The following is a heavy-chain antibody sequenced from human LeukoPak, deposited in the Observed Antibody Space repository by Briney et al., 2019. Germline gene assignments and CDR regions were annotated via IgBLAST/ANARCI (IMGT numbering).Heavy chain of an antibody. Sequence: GGSLRLSYAASGFSFSTYWMHWVRQAPGKGLVWVSRINSDGSSTNYADSVKGRFTISRDNAKNTLYLQMNSLRAEDTAVYYCARGYCSSTSCYSADWGQGTLVTVSS. CDR2: INSDGSST. D-gene: IGHD2-2*01. CDR1: GFSFSTYW. V-gene: IGHV3-74*01. J-gene: IGHJ4*02. CDR3: ARGYCSSTSCYSAD.